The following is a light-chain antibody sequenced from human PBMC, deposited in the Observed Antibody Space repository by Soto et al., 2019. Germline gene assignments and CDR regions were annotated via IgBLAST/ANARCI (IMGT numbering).Light chain of an antibody. CDR2: GIS. CDR1: QSFSTY. CDR3: HQYNSYHT. Sequence: QMTQSPSSMSTSVGDRVTITCRASQSFSTYLAWYQQKPGKVPKLLISGISTLQSGVPSRFSGSGSGTEFTLTISSLQPDDFATYYCHQYNSYHTFGGGTKVDIK. V-gene: IGKV1-27*01. J-gene: IGKJ4*01.